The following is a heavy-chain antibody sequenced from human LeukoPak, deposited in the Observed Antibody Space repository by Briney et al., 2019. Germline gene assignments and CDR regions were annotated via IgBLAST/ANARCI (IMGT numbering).Heavy chain of an antibody. CDR3: ARPYYYDTASYFDY. V-gene: IGHV1-69*13. D-gene: IGHD3-22*01. Sequence: GASVKVSCKASGGTFSSYAISWVRQAPGQGLEWTGGIIPIFGTANYAQKFQGRVTITADESTSTAYMELSSLRSEDTAVYYCARPYYYDTASYFDYWGQGTLVTVSS. CDR2: IIPIFGTA. J-gene: IGHJ4*02. CDR1: GGTFSSYA.